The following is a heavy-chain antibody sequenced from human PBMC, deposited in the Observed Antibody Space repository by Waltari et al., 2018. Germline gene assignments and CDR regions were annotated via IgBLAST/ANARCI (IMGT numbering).Heavy chain of an antibody. Sequence: EVQLVQSGGGLSQPGGSLRLSCAASGFSVSNTYIVWVRQVAGKGLKWVSVVYSDGSTFYADSVRGRFTSSRDRSKNMVDLHMTSLRADDTAVYYCARYLRKSGSWFLDSWGQGTLVTVSS. J-gene: IGHJ5*01. CDR2: VYSDGST. CDR3: ARYLRKSGSWFLDS. V-gene: IGHV3-53*01. CDR1: GFSVSNTY. D-gene: IGHD2-15*01.